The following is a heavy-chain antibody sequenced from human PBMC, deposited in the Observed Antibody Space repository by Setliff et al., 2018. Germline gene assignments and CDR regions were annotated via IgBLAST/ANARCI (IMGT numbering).Heavy chain of an antibody. J-gene: IGHJ4*02. V-gene: IGHV3-33*08. CDR3: ARTCSGSGCYAGLES. D-gene: IGHD2-15*01. Sequence: PGGSLRLSCAASGFTFSNDCMSWVRQAPGKGLEWVAMIWSDGNNQFYPGSVKGRFTVSRDNSKNMVYLQMDNLRAEDTAVYYCARTCSGSGCYAGLESWGQGTPVTVSS. CDR1: GFTFSNDC. CDR2: IWSDGNNQ.